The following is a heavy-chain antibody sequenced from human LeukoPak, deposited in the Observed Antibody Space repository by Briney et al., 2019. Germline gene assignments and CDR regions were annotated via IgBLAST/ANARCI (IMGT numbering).Heavy chain of an antibody. J-gene: IGHJ4*02. V-gene: IGHV5-51*01. CDR3: ARRYCSSTSCYVDY. CDR1: GYSFTSYW. CDR2: IYPGDSDT. D-gene: IGHD2-2*01. Sequence: GESLKISCKGSGYSFTSYWIGWVRQMPGKGLEWMGIIYPGDSDTRYSPSLQGQVTISADKSISAAYLQWSSLKASDTAMYYCARRYCSSTSCYVDYWGQGTLVTVSP.